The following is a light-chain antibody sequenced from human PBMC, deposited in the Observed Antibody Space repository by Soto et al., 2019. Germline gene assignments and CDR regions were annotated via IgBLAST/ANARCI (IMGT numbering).Light chain of an antibody. V-gene: IGKV1-12*01. Sequence: IHMTQSPSSVSSAVGDRVTITCLSSQGIGDRLAWYQQRPGKVPQLVVYFESTLPSGVPSRFSDRGSREELFITINTLQAEDFETYYRLNNFSLHRKFRQGNQVDIK. J-gene: IGKJ1*01. CDR1: QGIGDR. CDR3: LNNFSLHRK. CDR2: FES.